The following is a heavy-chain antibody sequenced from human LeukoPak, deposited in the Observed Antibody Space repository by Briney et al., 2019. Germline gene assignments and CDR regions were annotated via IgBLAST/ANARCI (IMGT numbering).Heavy chain of an antibody. V-gene: IGHV4-34*01. CDR2: INHSGST. D-gene: IGHD6-13*01. CDR1: GGSFSGYY. Sequence: SETLSLTCAVYGGSFSGYYWSWVRQPPGKGLEWIGEINHSGSTDYNPSLKSRVTISVDTSKNQFSLKLSSVTAADTAVYYCARDRGGSWYLYWGQGTLVTVSS. J-gene: IGHJ4*02. CDR3: ARDRGGSWYLY.